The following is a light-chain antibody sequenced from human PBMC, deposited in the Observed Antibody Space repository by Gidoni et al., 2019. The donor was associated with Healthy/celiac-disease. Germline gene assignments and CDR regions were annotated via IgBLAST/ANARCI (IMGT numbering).Light chain of an antibody. CDR2: DAS. V-gene: IGKV3-11*01. J-gene: IGKJ1*01. CDR1: QRVSSY. CDR3: QQRSNWSWT. Sequence: IVLTHSPATLSLSPGERATLSCTASQRVSSYLAWYQQKPGQAHRLLIYDASNRATGIPARFSGSGSGTDFTLTISSREPEDFAVYYCQQRSNWSWTFGQGTKVEIK.